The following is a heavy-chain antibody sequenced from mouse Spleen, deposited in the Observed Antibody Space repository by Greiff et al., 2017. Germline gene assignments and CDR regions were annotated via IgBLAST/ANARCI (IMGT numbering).Heavy chain of an antibody. J-gene: IGHJ2*01. CDR2: ISSGSSTI. V-gene: IGHV5-17*01. CDR1: GFTFSDYG. D-gene: IGHD1-1*02. CDR3: AKQNYGPFDY. Sequence: EVKLMESGGGLVKPGGSLKLSCAASGFTFSDYGMHWVRQAPEKGLEWVAYISSGSSTIYYADTVKGRFTISRDNAKNTLFLQMTSLRSEDTAMYYCAKQNYGPFDYWGQGTTLTVSS.